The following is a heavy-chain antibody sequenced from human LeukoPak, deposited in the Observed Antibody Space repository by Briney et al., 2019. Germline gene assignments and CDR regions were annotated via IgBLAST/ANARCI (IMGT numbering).Heavy chain of an antibody. CDR2: IGTAGDT. D-gene: IGHD5-12*01. V-gene: IGHV3-13*01. Sequence: GGSLRLSCAASGFTFSSYDMHWVRQATGKGLERVSAIGTAGDTYYPGSVKGRFTISRENAKNSLYLQMNSLRAGDTAVYYCARFSGYGPDDAFDIWGQGTMVTVSS. CDR3: ARFSGYGPDDAFDI. J-gene: IGHJ3*02. CDR1: GFTFSSYD.